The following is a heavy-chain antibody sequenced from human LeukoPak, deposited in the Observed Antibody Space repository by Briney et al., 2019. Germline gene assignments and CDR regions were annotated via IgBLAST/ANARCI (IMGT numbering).Heavy chain of an antibody. Sequence: GGSLRLSCAASGFTFSSYAMHWVRQAPGKGLEWVAVISYDGSNKYYADSVKGRFTISRDNSKNTLYLQLNSLRAEDTAVYYWARTYYYDSSGSYWSQGTLPTVSS. D-gene: IGHD3-22*01. CDR1: GFTFSSYA. J-gene: IGHJ4*01. CDR3: ARTYYYDSSGSY. V-gene: IGHV3-30*04. CDR2: ISYDGSNK.